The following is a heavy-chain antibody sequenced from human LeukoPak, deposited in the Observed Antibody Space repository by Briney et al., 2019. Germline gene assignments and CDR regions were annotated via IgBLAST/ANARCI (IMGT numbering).Heavy chain of an antibody. CDR2: INPSGGST. D-gene: IGHD3-22*01. CDR3: ARDRDSSGAGFDY. V-gene: IGHV1-46*01. J-gene: IGHJ4*02. CDR1: GGTFSSYA. Sequence: ASVKVSCKASGGTFSSYAISWVRQAPGQGLEWMGIINPSGGSTSYAQKFQGRVTMTRDTSTSTVYMELSSLRSEDTAVYYCARDRDSSGAGFDYWGQGTLVTVSS.